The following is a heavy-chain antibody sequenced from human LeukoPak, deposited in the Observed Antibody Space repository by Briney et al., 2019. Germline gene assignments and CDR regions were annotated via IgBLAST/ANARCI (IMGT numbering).Heavy chain of an antibody. J-gene: IGHJ5*02. D-gene: IGHD4-17*01. V-gene: IGHV3-23*01. Sequence: GGSLGLSCAASGFTFSSYAMSWVRQAPGKGLEWVSAISGSGGSTYYADSVKGRFTIYRDNSKNTLYLQMNSLRAEDTAVYYCAKFPAHGDYVSGASWVLGTLVTVSS. CDR1: GFTFSSYA. CDR3: AKFPAHGDYVSGAS. CDR2: ISGSGGST.